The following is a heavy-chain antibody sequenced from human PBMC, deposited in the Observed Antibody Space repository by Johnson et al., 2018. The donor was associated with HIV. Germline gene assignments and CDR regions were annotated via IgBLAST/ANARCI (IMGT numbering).Heavy chain of an antibody. J-gene: IGHJ3*02. D-gene: IGHD1-26*01. CDR3: AKEGGELLLDAFDI. Sequence: QMQLVESGGGLVQPGGSLRLSCAASGFTFSSYGMHWVRQTPGKGLEWVAFIRNDGSKKYYADSVTGRFTISRDNSKNTLYLQMNSLRAEDTAVYYCAKEGGELLLDAFDIWGQGTMVTVSS. CDR1: GFTFSSYG. CDR2: IRNDGSKK. V-gene: IGHV3-30*02.